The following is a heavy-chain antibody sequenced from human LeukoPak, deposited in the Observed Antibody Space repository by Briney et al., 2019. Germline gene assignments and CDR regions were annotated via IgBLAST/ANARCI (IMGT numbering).Heavy chain of an antibody. D-gene: IGHD4-17*01. V-gene: IGHV3-7*03. CDR2: IKQDGSEK. CDR1: GFTFSSYW. J-gene: IGHJ4*02. CDR3: ARGQTTMTN. Sequence: GGSLGLSCAASGFTFSSYWMSWVRQAPGKGLEWVANIKQDGSEKYYVDSVKGRFTISRDSAKNSLYLQMNSLRAEDTAVYFCARGQTTMTNWGQGTLVTVSS.